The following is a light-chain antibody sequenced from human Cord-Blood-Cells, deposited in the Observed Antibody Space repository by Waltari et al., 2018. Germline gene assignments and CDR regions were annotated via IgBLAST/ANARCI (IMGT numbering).Light chain of an antibody. J-gene: IGKJ1*01. V-gene: IGKV4-1*01. CDR3: QQYYSTPWT. CDR2: WAS. CDR1: QSVLYSSNNKNY. Sequence: DIVMTQSPDSLAVSLGERATINCKPSQSVLYSSNNKNYLAWYQQKPGQPPKLLIYWASTRESGVPDRFSGSGSGTDFTLTISSLQAEDVAVYYCQQYYSTPWTVGQGTKVEIK.